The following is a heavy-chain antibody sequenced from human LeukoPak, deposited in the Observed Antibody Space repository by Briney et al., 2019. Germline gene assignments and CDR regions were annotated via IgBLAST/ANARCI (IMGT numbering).Heavy chain of an antibody. CDR1: GGSISSGGY. J-gene: IGHJ4*02. D-gene: IGHD5-24*01. CDR2: IHYTGST. Sequence: PSQTLSLTCTVSGGSISSGGYWSWIRQHPEKGLEWIGYIHYTGSTNYNPSLRRRVTMSVDTSKNQFSLKLSSVTAADTALYYCARESMRDGWPYSFDYWGQGTLVTVSS. V-gene: IGHV4-61*08. CDR3: ARESMRDGWPYSFDY.